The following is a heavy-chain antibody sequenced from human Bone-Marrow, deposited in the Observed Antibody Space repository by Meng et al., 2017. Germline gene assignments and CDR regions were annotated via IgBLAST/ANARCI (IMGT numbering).Heavy chain of an antibody. J-gene: IGHJ3*02. Sequence: GESLKISCAASGFSFSTYWMHWVRQVPGKGLVWVSQINPDGNIPTYADSVKGRFIISRDNSKNSLYLQMNSLRTEDTALYYCAKKDDAFDIWGQGTMVTVSS. CDR2: INPDGNIP. V-gene: IGHV3-74*01. CDR1: GFSFSTYW. CDR3: AKKDDAFDI.